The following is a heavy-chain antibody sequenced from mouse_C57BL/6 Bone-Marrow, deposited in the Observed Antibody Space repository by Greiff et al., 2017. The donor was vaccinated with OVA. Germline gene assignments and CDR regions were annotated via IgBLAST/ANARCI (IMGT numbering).Heavy chain of an antibody. D-gene: IGHD1-1*01. CDR2: LYPRSGNT. J-gene: IGHJ4*01. Sequence: QVHVKQSGAELARPGASVKLSCKASGYTFTSYGISWVKQRTGQGLEWIGELYPRSGNTYYNEKFKGKATLTADKSSSTAYMELRSLTSEDSAVYFGESSYPPYAMDYWGQGTSVTVSS. V-gene: IGHV1-81*01. CDR3: ESSYPPYAMDY. CDR1: GYTFTSYG.